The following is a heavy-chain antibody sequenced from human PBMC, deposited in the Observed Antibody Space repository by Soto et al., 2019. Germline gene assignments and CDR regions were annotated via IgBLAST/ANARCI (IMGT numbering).Heavy chain of an antibody. CDR3: VSQTYSSRWHH. J-gene: IGHJ5*02. Sequence: QVQLQESGPGLVKPSGTLSLTCAVSSGSITSTVWWSWVRQPPGKGLEWIGATSHDGMTNYNPSLKSRVTISVDMSRNQFSLKLSYVTAADTAVYYCVSQTYSSRWHHWGQGPLVTVSS. CDR1: SGSITSTVW. V-gene: IGHV4-4*02. CDR2: TSHDGMT. D-gene: IGHD5-18*01.